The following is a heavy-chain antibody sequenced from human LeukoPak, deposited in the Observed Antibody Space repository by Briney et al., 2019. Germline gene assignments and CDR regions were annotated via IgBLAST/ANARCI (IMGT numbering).Heavy chain of an antibody. D-gene: IGHD3-22*01. CDR2: ISAYNGNT. Sequence: ASVKVSSKASGYTFTSYGISWVRQAPGQGLEWMGWISAYNGNTNYAQKLQGRVTMTTDTSTSTAYMELRSLRSDDTAVYYCARDSPTYYYDSSGYYRYFDYWGQGTLVTVSS. V-gene: IGHV1-18*01. CDR3: ARDSPTYYYDSSGYYRYFDY. J-gene: IGHJ4*02. CDR1: GYTFTSYG.